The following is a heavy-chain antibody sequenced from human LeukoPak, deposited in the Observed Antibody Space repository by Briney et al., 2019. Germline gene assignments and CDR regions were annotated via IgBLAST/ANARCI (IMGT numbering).Heavy chain of an antibody. CDR2: ISGSGGST. CDR1: GFTFSSYA. Sequence: QPGGSLRLSCAASGFTFSSYAMSWVRQAPGKGLEWVSAISGSGGSTYYADSVKGRFTISRDNSKNTLYLQMNSLRAEDTAVYYCARGVYDSSGYYHYWGQGTLVTVSS. D-gene: IGHD3-22*01. J-gene: IGHJ4*02. CDR3: ARGVYDSSGYYHY. V-gene: IGHV3-23*01.